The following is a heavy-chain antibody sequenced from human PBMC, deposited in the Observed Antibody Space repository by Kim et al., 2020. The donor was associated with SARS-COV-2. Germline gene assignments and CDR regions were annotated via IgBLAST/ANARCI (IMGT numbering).Heavy chain of an antibody. J-gene: IGHJ6*02. Sequence: GGSLRLSCAASGFTFSSYAMSWVRQAPGKGLEWVSVIYSGGSSTYYADSVKGRFTISRDNSKNTLYLQMNSLRAEDTAVYYCAKDLHCSGGSCYSEDEYGMDVWAKGPRSPSP. CDR3: AKDLHCSGGSCYSEDEYGMDV. V-gene: IGHV3-23*03. D-gene: IGHD2-15*01. CDR2: IYSGGSST. CDR1: GFTFSSYA.